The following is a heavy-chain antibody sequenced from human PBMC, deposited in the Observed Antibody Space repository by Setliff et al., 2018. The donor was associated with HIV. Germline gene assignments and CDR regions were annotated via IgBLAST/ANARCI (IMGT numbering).Heavy chain of an antibody. D-gene: IGHD1-1*01. CDR3: ARSRTEERLFDY. J-gene: IGHJ4*02. Sequence: VASVKVSCKASGYTFTSYAMHWVRQAPGQRLEWMGWINAGNGNTKYSQKFQGRVTITRDTSASTVYMELSSLRSEDTAVYYCARSRTEERLFDYWGQGTLVTVSS. CDR1: GYTFTSYA. CDR2: INAGNGNT. V-gene: IGHV1-3*01.